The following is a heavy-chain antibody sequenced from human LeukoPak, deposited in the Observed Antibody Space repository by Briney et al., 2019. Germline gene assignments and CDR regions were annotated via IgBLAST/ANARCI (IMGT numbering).Heavy chain of an antibody. J-gene: IGHJ3*02. V-gene: IGHV4-59*08. CDR3: ARRIYSSSWRPNHDAFDI. CDR2: IYYSGST. Sequence: SETLSLTCTVSGGSISSYYWSWIRQPPGKGLEWIGYIYYSGSTNYNPSLKSRVTISVDTSKNQFSLKLSSVTAADTAVYYCARRIYSSSWRPNHDAFDIWGKGTMVTVSS. D-gene: IGHD6-6*01. CDR1: GGSISSYY.